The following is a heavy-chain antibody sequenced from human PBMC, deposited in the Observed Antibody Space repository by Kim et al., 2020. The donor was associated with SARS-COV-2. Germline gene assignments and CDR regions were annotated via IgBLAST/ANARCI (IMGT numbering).Heavy chain of an antibody. V-gene: IGHV3-30*03. D-gene: IGHD3-10*01. CDR3: GRVGPLVRGIIVHYYAMDV. Sequence: GGSLRLSCAASGFTFSSYDIHWVRQAPGKGLEWVALVSHYGSKKYHADSVKGRFTISRDNSKKTLYLQMNSLRHEDTAVYYCGRVGPLVRGIIVHYYAMDVWPHGTTVNVPS. CDR1: GFTFSSYD. CDR2: VSHYGSKK. J-gene: IGHJ6*02.